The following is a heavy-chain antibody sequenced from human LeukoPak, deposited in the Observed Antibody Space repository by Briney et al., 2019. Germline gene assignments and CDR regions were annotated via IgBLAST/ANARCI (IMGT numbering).Heavy chain of an antibody. Sequence: GGSLRLSCAASGFTFSTFEMNWVRQAPGKGLEWVSYIRSSHRPIYYADSVKGRFTISRDNAQNSLYLQMNNLRAEDTAVYYCVRVLSSFGCSGSYRDWYFDLWGRGTMVNV. CDR1: GFTFSTFE. V-gene: IGHV3-48*03. D-gene: IGHD3-22*01. CDR3: VRVLSSFGCSGSYRDWYFDL. CDR2: IRSSHRPI. J-gene: IGHJ2*01.